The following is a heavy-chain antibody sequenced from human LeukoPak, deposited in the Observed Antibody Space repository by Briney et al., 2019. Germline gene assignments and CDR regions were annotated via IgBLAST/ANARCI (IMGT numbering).Heavy chain of an antibody. V-gene: IGHV4-59*08. D-gene: IGHD5-18*01. CDR1: GGSISSYY. J-gene: IGHJ4*02. Sequence: SETLSLACTVSGGSISSYYWSWIRQPPGKGLEWIGYIYYSGSTNYNPSLKSRVTISVDTSKNQFSLKLSSVTAADTAVYYCARHPVDTAIDYYFDYWGQGTLVTVSS. CDR2: IYYSGST. CDR3: ARHPVDTAIDYYFDY.